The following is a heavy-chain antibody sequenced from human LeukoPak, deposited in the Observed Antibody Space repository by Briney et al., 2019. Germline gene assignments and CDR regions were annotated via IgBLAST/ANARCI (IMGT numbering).Heavy chain of an antibody. CDR2: INWNGGST. CDR3: ARDQYYDSNTDY. V-gene: IGHV3-20*04. J-gene: IGHJ4*02. Sequence: GGSLRLSCAASGFTFDDYGMSWVRQAPGKGLEWVSGINWNGGSTGYADSVKGRSTISRDNAKNSLYLQMNSLRAEDTAVYYCARDQYYDSNTDYWGQGTLVTVSS. CDR1: GFTFDDYG. D-gene: IGHD3-22*01.